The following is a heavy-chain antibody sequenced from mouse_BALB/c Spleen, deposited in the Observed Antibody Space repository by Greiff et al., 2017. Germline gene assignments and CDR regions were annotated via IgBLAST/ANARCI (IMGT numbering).Heavy chain of an antibody. CDR3: ARSWGYDAWFAY. D-gene: IGHD2-2*01. J-gene: IGHJ3*01. V-gene: IGHV3-2*02. CDR1: GYSITSDYA. CDR2: ISYSGST. Sequence: EVQLVESGPGLVKPSQSLSLTCTVTGYSITSDYAWNWIRQFPGNKLEWMGYISYSGSTSYNPSLKSRISITRDTSKNQFFLQLNSVTTEDTATYYCARSWGYDAWFAYWGQGTLVTVSA.